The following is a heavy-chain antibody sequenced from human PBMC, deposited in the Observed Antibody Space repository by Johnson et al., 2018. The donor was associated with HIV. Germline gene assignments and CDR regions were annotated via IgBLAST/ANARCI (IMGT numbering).Heavy chain of an antibody. J-gene: IGHJ3*02. V-gene: IGHV3-23*04. CDR3: ARDSGEQLRYAFDI. Sequence: VQLVESGGGVVRPGGSLRLSCAASGFTVSSNNMNWVRQAPGKGLEWVSAISGSGGSTYYADSVKGRFTISRDNSKNTLYLQMNSLRAEDTAIYYCARDSGEQLRYAFDIWGQGAMVTVSS. CDR2: ISGSGGST. D-gene: IGHD3-10*01. CDR1: GFTVSSNN.